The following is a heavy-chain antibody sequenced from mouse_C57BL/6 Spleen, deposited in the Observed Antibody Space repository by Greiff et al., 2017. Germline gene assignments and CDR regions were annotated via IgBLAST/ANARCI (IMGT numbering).Heavy chain of an antibody. CDR3: ARGGKGRGFDD. V-gene: IGHV1-54*01. Sequence: QVQLQQSGAELVRPGTSVKVSCKASGYAFTNYLIEWVKQRPGQGLEWIGVINPGSGGTNYNEKFKGKATLTADKSSSTAYMQLSSLTSEDSAVYFCARGGKGRGFDDWGQGTTLTVSS. CDR1: GYAFTNYL. CDR2: INPGSGGT. J-gene: IGHJ2*01.